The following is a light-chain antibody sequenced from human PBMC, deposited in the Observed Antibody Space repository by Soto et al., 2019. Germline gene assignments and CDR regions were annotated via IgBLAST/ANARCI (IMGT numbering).Light chain of an antibody. CDR2: EVS. J-gene: IGLJ1*01. Sequence: QSVLTQPASVSGSPGQSITISCTGTSSDVGTYNLVSWYQQHPGKAPKLMIYEVSKRPSGVSNRFSGSKSGNTASLTISGLQAEDEADYYCCSYAGSRTLDVFGTGTKVTVL. CDR1: SSDVGTYNL. CDR3: CSYAGSRTLDV. V-gene: IGLV2-23*02.